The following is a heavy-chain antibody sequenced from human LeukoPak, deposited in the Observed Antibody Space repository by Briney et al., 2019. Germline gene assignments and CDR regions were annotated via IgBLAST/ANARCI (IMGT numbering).Heavy chain of an antibody. V-gene: IGHV4-59*01. Sequence: SETPSLTCTVSGGSISSYYWSWIRQPPGKGLEWIGYIYYSGSTNYNPSLKSRVTISVDTSKNQFSLKLSSVTAADTAVYYCARGRNAEGVVDYWGQGTLVTVSS. CDR1: GGSISSYY. J-gene: IGHJ4*02. CDR3: ARGRNAEGVVDY. CDR2: IYYSGST. D-gene: IGHD2-2*01.